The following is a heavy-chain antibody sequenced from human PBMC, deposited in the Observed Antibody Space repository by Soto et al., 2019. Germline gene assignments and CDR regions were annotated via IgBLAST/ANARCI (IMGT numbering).Heavy chain of an antibody. J-gene: IGHJ6*02. D-gene: IGHD4-4*01. CDR3: AKFKFYSNYVFYYYGMDV. CDR1: GFTFSSYA. CDR2: ISGSGGST. Sequence: GGSLRLSCAASGFTFSSYAMSWVRQAPGKGLEWVSAISGSGGSTYYADSVKGRFTISRDNSKNTPYWQMNSLRAEDTAVYYCAKFKFYSNYVFYYYGMDVWGQGTTVTVSS. V-gene: IGHV3-23*01.